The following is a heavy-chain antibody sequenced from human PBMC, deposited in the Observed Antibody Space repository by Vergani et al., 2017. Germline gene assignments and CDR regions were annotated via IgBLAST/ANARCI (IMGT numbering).Heavy chain of an antibody. D-gene: IGHD3-22*01. CDR3: AKDMIVDDRYFQH. CDR2: ISGSGGST. Sequence: EVQLLESGGGLVQPWGSLRLSCAASGFTFSSYAMSWVRQAPGKGLEWVSAISGSGGSTYYADSVKGRFTISRDNSKNTLYLQMNSLRAEDTAVYYCAKDMIVDDRYFQHWGQGTLVTVSS. J-gene: IGHJ1*01. CDR1: GFTFSSYA. V-gene: IGHV3-23*01.